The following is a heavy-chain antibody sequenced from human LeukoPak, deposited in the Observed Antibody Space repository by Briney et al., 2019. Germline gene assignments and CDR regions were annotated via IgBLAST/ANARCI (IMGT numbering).Heavy chain of an antibody. CDR1: GFTFGDYA. J-gene: IGHJ4*02. CDR2: IRSKAYGGTT. Sequence: GGSLRLSCTASGFTFGDYAMSWVRQAPGKGLEWVGFIRSKAYGGTTEYAASVKGRFTFSRDDSKSIAYLQMNSLKTEDTAVYYCTRVGRKGTVTTWGYWGQGTLVTVSS. CDR3: TRVGRKGTVTTWGY. V-gene: IGHV3-49*04. D-gene: IGHD4-17*01.